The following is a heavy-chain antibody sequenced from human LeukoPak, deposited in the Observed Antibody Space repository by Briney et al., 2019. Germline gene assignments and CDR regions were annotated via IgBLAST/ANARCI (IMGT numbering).Heavy chain of an antibody. V-gene: IGHV3-30*04. CDR3: AREEYYFDY. Sequence: GGSLRLSCAASGFTFSNYAMHWVRQAPGKGLEWVAVISNDGSNKYYADSVKGRFTISRDNSKNTLYLQMNSLRAEDTAVYYCAREEYYFDYWGQGTLVTVSS. CDR1: GFTFSNYA. CDR2: ISNDGSNK. J-gene: IGHJ4*02.